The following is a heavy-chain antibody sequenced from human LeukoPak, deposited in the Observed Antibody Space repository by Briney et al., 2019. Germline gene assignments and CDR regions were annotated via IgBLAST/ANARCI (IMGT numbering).Heavy chain of an antibody. CDR2: ISYDGSNK. V-gene: IGHV3-30*03. J-gene: IGHJ5*02. CDR3: AREADEVQPSGFNWFDP. D-gene: IGHD4/OR15-4a*01. Sequence: GGSLRLSCAASGFTFSSHGMHWVRQAPGKGLEWVAVISYDGSNKYYADSVKGRFTISRDNSKNTLYLQMNSLRAEDTAVYYCAREADEVQPSGFNWFDPWGQGTLVTVSS. CDR1: GFTFSSHG.